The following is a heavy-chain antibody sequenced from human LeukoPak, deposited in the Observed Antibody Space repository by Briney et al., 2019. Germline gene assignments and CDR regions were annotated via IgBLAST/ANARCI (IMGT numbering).Heavy chain of an antibody. V-gene: IGHV1-2*04. D-gene: IGHD3-16*02. Sequence: ASVKVSCKASGYTFTGYYMHWVRQAPGQGLEWMGWINPNSGGTNYAQKFQGWVTMTRDTSISTAYMELSRLRSDDTAVYYCARAGGVYDYVWGSYRPLDYWGQGTLVTVSS. CDR1: GYTFTGYY. CDR2: INPNSGGT. J-gene: IGHJ4*02. CDR3: ARAGGVYDYVWGSYRPLDY.